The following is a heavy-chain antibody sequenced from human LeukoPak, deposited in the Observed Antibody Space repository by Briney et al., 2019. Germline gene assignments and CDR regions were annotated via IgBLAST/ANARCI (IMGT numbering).Heavy chain of an antibody. CDR2: LSYDGSNK. CDR1: GFTFSSYA. Sequence: GGSLRLFCAASGFTFSSYAMHWVRQAPGKGLEWVAVLSYDGSNKYYADSVKGRFTISRDNSKNTLYLQMNSPRAEDTAVYYCARDGATTVVTYFDYWGQGTLVTVSS. J-gene: IGHJ4*02. CDR3: ARDGATTVVTYFDY. V-gene: IGHV3-30-3*01. D-gene: IGHD4-23*01.